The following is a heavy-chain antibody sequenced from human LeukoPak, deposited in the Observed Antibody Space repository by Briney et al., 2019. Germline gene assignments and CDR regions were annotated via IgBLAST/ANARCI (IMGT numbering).Heavy chain of an antibody. J-gene: IGHJ4*02. CDR1: GGTFSSYA. Sequence: ASVKVSCKASGGTFSSYAISWVRQAPGQGLEWMGRIIPILGIANYAQKFQGRVTITADKSTSTAYMELSSLRSEDTAVYYCANSYDSSGYYYSWGQGTLVTVSS. CDR3: ANSYDSSGYYYS. V-gene: IGHV1-69*04. CDR2: IIPILGIA. D-gene: IGHD3-22*01.